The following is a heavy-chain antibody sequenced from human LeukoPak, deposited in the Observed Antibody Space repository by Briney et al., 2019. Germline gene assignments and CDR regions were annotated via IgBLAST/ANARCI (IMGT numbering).Heavy chain of an antibody. CDR2: ISSSSSYI. CDR3: ARGYHVDTAMVDAFDI. CDR1: GFTFSSYS. D-gene: IGHD5-18*01. V-gene: IGHV3-21*01. Sequence: GGSLRLSCAASGFTFSSYSMNWVRQAPGKGLEWVSSISSSSSYIYYADSVKGRFTISRDNAKNSLYLQMNSLRAEDTAVYYCARGYHVDTAMVDAFDIWGQGTMVTVSS. J-gene: IGHJ3*02.